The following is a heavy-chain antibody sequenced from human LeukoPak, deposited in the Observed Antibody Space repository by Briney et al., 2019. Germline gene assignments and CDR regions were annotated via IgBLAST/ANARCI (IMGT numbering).Heavy chain of an antibody. CDR1: GFTFSSYW. J-gene: IGHJ4*02. D-gene: IGHD2-2*03. Sequence: GGSLRLSCAASGFTFSSYWMSWVRQAPGKGLEWVANIKQDGSEKYYVDSVKGRFTISRDNAKNSLYLQMNSLRAEDTAVYYCAREPGYCSSTSCYPYSSTCYGGTFDYWGQGTLVTVSS. CDR3: AREPGYCSSTSCYPYSSTCYGGTFDY. CDR2: IKQDGSEK. V-gene: IGHV3-7*01.